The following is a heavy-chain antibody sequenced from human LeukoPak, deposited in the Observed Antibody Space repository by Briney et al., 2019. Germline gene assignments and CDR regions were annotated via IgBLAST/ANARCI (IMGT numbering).Heavy chain of an antibody. CDR3: AREGITGHSGYDAFDI. J-gene: IGHJ3*02. D-gene: IGHD5-12*01. CDR2: ISSSSSYI. Sequence: GGSLRLSCAASGFTFSSYSMNWVRQAPGKGLEWVSSISSSSSYIYYADAVQGRFTISRDNAKNSVYLQMKSLRAEDTGVYYCAREGITGHSGYDAFDIWGQGTVVTVSS. V-gene: IGHV3-21*04. CDR1: GFTFSSYS.